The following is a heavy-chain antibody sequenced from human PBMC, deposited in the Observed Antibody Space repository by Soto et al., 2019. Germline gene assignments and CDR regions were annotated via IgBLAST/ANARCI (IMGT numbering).Heavy chain of an antibody. CDR3: AKVSSSWYAGFFDP. Sequence: GGSLRLSCVASGFAFSTFSMNWIRQAPGKGLEWVSTLSGSGGTTYYADSVKGQFTISRDNSKSTLYLQMNSLRAEDTAVYYCAKVSSSWYAGFFDPWGQGTLVTVST. J-gene: IGHJ5*02. V-gene: IGHV3-23*01. CDR2: LSGSGGTT. D-gene: IGHD6-13*01. CDR1: GFAFSTFS.